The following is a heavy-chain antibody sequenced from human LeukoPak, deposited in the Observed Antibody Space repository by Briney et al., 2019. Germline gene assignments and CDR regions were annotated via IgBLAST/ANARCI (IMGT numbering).Heavy chain of an antibody. V-gene: IGHV4-34*01. D-gene: IGHD6-6*01. Sequence: KPSETLSLTCAVYGGSFSGYYWSWIRQPPGKGLEWIGEINHSGSTNYNPSLKSRVTISVDTSKNQFSLKLSSVTAADTAVYYCARGEYNYYLDVWGKGTTVTASS. J-gene: IGHJ6*03. CDR3: ARGEYNYYLDV. CDR2: INHSGST. CDR1: GGSFSGYY.